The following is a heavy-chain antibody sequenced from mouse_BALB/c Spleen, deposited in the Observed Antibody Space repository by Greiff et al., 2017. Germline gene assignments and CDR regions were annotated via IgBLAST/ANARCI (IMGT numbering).Heavy chain of an antibody. CDR2: IWAGGST. J-gene: IGHJ3*01. V-gene: IGHV2-9*02. D-gene: IGHD2-1*01. CDR1: GFSLTSYG. CDR3: ARDKGYYGNPAWFAY. Sequence: QVQLQQSGPGLVAPSQSLSITCTVSGFSLTSYGVHWVRQPPGKGLEWLGVIWAGGSTNYNSALMSRLSISKDNSKSQVFLKMNSLQTDDTAMYYCARDKGYYGNPAWFAYWGQGTLVTVSA.